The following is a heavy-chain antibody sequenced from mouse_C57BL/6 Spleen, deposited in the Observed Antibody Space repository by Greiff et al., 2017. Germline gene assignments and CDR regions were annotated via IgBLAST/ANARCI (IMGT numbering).Heavy chain of an antibody. Sequence: VQLQQSGPVLVKPGASVKMSCKASGYTFTDYYMNWVKQSHGKSLEWIGVINPYNGGTSYNQKFKGKATLTVDKSSSTAYMELNSLTSEDSAVYYCARRDYGSLFDYWGQGTTLTVSS. J-gene: IGHJ2*01. D-gene: IGHD1-1*01. V-gene: IGHV1-19*01. CDR1: GYTFTDYY. CDR2: INPYNGGT. CDR3: ARRDYGSLFDY.